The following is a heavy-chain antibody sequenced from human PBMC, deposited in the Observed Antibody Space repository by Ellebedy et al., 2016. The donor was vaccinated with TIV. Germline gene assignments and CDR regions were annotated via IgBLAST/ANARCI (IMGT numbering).Heavy chain of an antibody. V-gene: IGHV3-43*02. Sequence: GESLKISCAASGFTFDDYAMQWVRQAPGKSLEWVSVIRGDGNSTYSPDYLNGRFTISRDNRKNSLYLQMNSLRTEDTALYYCAKEMRQSKDCANTGCLYGMDVWGQGTTVTVSS. J-gene: IGHJ6*02. CDR2: IRGDGNST. D-gene: IGHD2-8*01. CDR3: AKEMRQSKDCANTGCLYGMDV. CDR1: GFTFDDYA.